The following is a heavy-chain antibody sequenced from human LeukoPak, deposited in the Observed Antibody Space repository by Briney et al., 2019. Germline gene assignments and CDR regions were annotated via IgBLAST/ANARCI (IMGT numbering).Heavy chain of an antibody. CDR1: GFTFSSYS. J-gene: IGHJ6*03. V-gene: IGHV3-21*01. CDR3: ARARYGDYVRYYYYMDV. D-gene: IGHD4-17*01. Sequence: PGGSLRLSCAASGFTFSSYSMNWVRQAPGKGLEWVSSISSSSSYIYYADSVKGRFTISRDNAKNSLYLQMNSLRAEDTAVYYCARARYGDYVRYYYYMDVWGKGTTVTVSS. CDR2: ISSSSSYI.